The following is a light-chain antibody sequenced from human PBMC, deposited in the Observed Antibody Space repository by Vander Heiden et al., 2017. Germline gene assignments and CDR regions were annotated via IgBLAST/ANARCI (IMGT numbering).Light chain of an antibody. CDR2: GAS. CDR1: QSVSSSY. CDR3: QQYDNRPPT. J-gene: IGKJ4*02. V-gene: IGKV3-20*01. Sequence: EIVLTQSPGTPSLSPGERATLSCRASQSVSSSYLAWYQQKPGQAPRLLIYGASSRATGIPDRFSGSGSGTDVSLTISRLEPEDFAVYYCQQYDNRPPTFGEGTKVEIK.